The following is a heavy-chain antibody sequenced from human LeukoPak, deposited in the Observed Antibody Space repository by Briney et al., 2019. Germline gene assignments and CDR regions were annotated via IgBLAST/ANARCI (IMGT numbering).Heavy chain of an antibody. CDR2: ISGSGRTI. V-gene: IGHV3-48*03. CDR1: GFTFSSYE. Sequence: PGGSLRLSCAASGFTFSSYEMTWVRQTPGKGLDWVSCISGSGRTIYYSDSVKGRFTISRDNAKNLWYLQMNSLSAEDTAVYYGARVAYCVGDCYSPFDCWGLGTLVTVSS. D-gene: IGHD2-21*02. J-gene: IGHJ4*02. CDR3: ARVAYCVGDCYSPFDC.